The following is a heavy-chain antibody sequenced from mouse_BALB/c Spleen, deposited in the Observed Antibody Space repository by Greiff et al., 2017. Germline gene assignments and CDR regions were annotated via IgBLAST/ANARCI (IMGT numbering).Heavy chain of an antibody. D-gene: IGHD1-1*01. CDR1: GFTFSSYG. J-gene: IGHJ2*01. V-gene: IGHV5-6*01. Sequence: EVQLVESGGDLVKPGGSLKISCAASGFTFSSYGMSWVRQTPDKRLEWVATISSGGSYTYYPDSVKGLFTISRDNAKNTLYLQMSILKSEDTDMYYCARQDSYGSRVDYWGQGTTLTVSS. CDR2: ISSGGSYT. CDR3: ARQDSYGSRVDY.